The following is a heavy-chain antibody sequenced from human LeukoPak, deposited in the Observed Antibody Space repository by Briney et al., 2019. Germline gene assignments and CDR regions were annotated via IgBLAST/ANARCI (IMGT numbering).Heavy chain of an antibody. J-gene: IGHJ4*02. CDR2: ISGSGDTA. D-gene: IGHD2-15*01. CDR3: AELPSVVATALFDY. V-gene: IGHV3-23*01. Sequence: GGSLRLSCAAPGFTFGNYAMRWVPQATGRGLEWVSGISGSGDTAYYRASLKGRFTGPRDDSKNALVLQLKSLRAEHAALYFFAELPSVVATALFDYWGQGILVTVSS. CDR1: GFTFGNYA.